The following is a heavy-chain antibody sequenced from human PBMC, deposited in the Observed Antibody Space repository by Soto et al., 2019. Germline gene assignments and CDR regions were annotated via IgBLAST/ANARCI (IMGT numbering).Heavy chain of an antibody. V-gene: IGHV3-48*03. CDR2: ISSSGGTI. J-gene: IGHJ3*01. D-gene: IGHD6-19*01. CDR3: ARDPIVVAGYGSEEDAFDL. CDR1: GFTFSSFE. Sequence: GGSLRLSCAASGFTFSSFEMAWVRQSPGKGLEWVSYISSSGGTIYYADSVKGRFTISRDNAKNSLYLQMNSLRAEDTAVYYCARDPIVVAGYGSEEDAFDLWGQGTLVTVSS.